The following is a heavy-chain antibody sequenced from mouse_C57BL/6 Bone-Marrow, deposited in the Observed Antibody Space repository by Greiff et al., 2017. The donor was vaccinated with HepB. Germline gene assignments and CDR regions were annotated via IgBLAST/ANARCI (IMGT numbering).Heavy chain of an antibody. D-gene: IGHD1-1*01. CDR3: VPSTESPPFAY. J-gene: IGHJ3*01. CDR2: IYPRSGNT. Sequence: QVQLKESGAELARPGASVKLSCKASGYTFTSYGISWVKQRTGQGLEWIGKIYPRSGNTYYNEKFKGKATLTADKSSSTAYMEIRSLTSEDSADYFCVPSTESPPFAYWGQGTLVTVSA. CDR1: GYTFTSYG. V-gene: IGHV1-81*01.